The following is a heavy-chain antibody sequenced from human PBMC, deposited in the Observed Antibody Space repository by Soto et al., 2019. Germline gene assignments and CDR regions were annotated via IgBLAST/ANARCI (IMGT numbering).Heavy chain of an antibody. CDR2: IYYSGST. D-gene: IGHD3-10*01. Sequence: QVQLQESGPGLVKPSQTLSLTCTVSGGSISSGGYYWSWIRQHPGKGLGWIGYIYYSGSTYYNPSLKSRVTISVDTSKNQFCLKLSSVTAADTAVYYCARDLRSGSGSYLGAFDIWGQGTMVTVSS. V-gene: IGHV4-31*03. CDR3: ARDLRSGSGSYLGAFDI. J-gene: IGHJ3*02. CDR1: GGSISSGGYY.